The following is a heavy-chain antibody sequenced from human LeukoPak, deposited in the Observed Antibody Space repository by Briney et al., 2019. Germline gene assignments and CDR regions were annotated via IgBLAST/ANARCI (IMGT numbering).Heavy chain of an antibody. J-gene: IGHJ6*02. CDR3: ARVDRNYDFWSGYLSHYYYYYGMDV. V-gene: IGHV3-7*01. CDR2: IKQDGSEK. Sequence: GGSLRLSCAVSGFTFSSYWMSWVRQAPGKGLEWVANIKQDGSEKYYVDSVKGRFTISRDNAKNSLYLQMNSLRAEDTAVYYCARVDRNYDFWSGYLSHYYYYYGMDVWGQGTTVTVSS. CDR1: GFTFSSYW. D-gene: IGHD3-3*01.